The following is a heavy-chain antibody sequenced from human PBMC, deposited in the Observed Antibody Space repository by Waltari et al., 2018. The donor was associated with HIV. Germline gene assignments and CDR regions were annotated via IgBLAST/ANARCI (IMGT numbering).Heavy chain of an antibody. V-gene: IGHV1-8*01. CDR3: ARGGEMGAPYVGMDV. Sequence: QAQLVQSGAEVKRPGASVKVSCKASGYPFSNYDFNWGRQATGQGLEWMGWMNPNSGNSGVVQKFQGRVTMTRDTSISTAYMELSSLGSEDTAVYYCARGGEMGAPYVGMDVWGQGTTVTVSS. J-gene: IGHJ6*02. D-gene: IGHD3-10*01. CDR1: GYPFSNYD. CDR2: MNPNSGNS.